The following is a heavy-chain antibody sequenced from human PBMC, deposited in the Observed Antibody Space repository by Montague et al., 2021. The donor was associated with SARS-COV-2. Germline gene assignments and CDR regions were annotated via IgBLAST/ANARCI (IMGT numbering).Heavy chain of an antibody. J-gene: IGHJ3*02. CDR1: GFSLSTSGMC. Sequence: PALVKPTQTLTLTCTFSGFSLSTSGMCVSWIRQPPGKALEWLAXXXWXXXKYXSTSLKTRLTISKDNSKNQVVLTMTNMDPVDTATYYCARIWGATRGDAFDIWGQGTMVTVSS. CDR3: ARIWGATRGDAFDI. CDR2: XXWXXXK. D-gene: IGHD1-26*01. V-gene: IGHV2-70*01.